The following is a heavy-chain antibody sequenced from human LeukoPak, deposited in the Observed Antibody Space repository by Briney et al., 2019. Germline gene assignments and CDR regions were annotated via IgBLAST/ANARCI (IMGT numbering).Heavy chain of an antibody. J-gene: IGHJ4*02. CDR2: ISAYNGNT. Sequence: GASVKVSCKASGYTFTSYGISWVRQAPGQGLEWMGWISAYNGNTNYAQKLQGRVTMTTDTSTSTAYMELRSLRSDDTAVYYCARVYCSSTSCYVEYFDYWGRETLVTVSS. CDR1: GYTFTSYG. CDR3: ARVYCSSTSCYVEYFDY. D-gene: IGHD2-2*01. V-gene: IGHV1-18*01.